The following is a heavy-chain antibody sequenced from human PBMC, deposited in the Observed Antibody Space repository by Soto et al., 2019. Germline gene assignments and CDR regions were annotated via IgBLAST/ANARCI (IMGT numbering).Heavy chain of an antibody. CDR2: IYYSGST. CDR1: GGSISSNSYY. Sequence: SETLSLTCTVSGGSISSNSYYCDWIRQPPGKGLEWIGSIYYSGSTFYNPSLKSRVTISADTSNNQFSLKLSSVTAADTAVYYCARHGGRINWFDPWGQGTLVTVSS. CDR3: ARHGGRINWFDP. V-gene: IGHV4-39*01. D-gene: IGHD3-16*01. J-gene: IGHJ5*02.